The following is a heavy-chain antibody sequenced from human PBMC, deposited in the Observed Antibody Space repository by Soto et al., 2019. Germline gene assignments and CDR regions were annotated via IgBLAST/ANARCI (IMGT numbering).Heavy chain of an antibody. CDR2: IYHVGST. D-gene: IGHD2-2*01. Sequence: SETLSLTCAVSGGSVSSTQWWTWVRQAPGKGLEWLGEIYHVGSTKYNPSLKSRVTISVDKSNNHFSLNLRSVAAADTAVYYCAKLAGYCSGTSCYGHYAMDVWGQGTTVTVSS. J-gene: IGHJ6*02. V-gene: IGHV4-4*02. CDR1: GGSVSSTQW. CDR3: AKLAGYCSGTSCYGHYAMDV.